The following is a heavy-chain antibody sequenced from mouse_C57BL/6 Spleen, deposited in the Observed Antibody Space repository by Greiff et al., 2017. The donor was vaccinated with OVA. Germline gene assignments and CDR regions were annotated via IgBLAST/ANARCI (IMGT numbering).Heavy chain of an antibody. CDR3: ARGGSTMVTPYYFDY. D-gene: IGHD2-2*01. J-gene: IGHJ2*01. V-gene: IGHV1-52*01. CDR2: IDPSDSET. Sequence: VQLQQPGAELVRPGSSVKLSCKASGYTFTSYWMHWVKQRPIQGLEWIGNIDPSDSETHYNQKFRDKATLTVDKSSNTAYMQLSSLTSEDSAVYYCARGGSTMVTPYYFDYWGQGTTLTVSS. CDR1: GYTFTSYW.